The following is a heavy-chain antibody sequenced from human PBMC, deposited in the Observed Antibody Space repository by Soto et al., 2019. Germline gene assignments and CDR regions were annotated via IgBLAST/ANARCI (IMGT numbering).Heavy chain of an antibody. D-gene: IGHD6-19*01. V-gene: IGHV3-11*01. J-gene: IGHJ4*02. CDR2: IHGSGTTM. CDR3: ARGVKYSSGWYNY. CDR1: GFPFSSYA. Sequence: GRSLRLSCAASGFPFSSYAMSWVRQAPGKGLEWVSSIHGSGTTMYYADSVKGRFTISRDDAKNSLYLQMNSLRVEDTAVYYCARGVKYSSGWYNYWGQGTQVTVPS.